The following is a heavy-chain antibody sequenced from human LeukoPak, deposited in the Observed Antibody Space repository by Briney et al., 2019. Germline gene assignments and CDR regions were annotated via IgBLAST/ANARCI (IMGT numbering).Heavy chain of an antibody. CDR3: ARAHCSSTNCYQFDY. V-gene: IGHV1-2*02. CDR2: INPNSGGT. Sequence: GASVTVSFKASGYTFIGYYIHWVRQAPGQGLEWMGWINPNSGGTNYAQKFQGRVTMTRDTFISTAYMELSRLISDDTAVYHCARAHCSSTNCYQFDYWGQGTLVTVSS. CDR1: GYTFIGYY. J-gene: IGHJ4*02. D-gene: IGHD2-2*01.